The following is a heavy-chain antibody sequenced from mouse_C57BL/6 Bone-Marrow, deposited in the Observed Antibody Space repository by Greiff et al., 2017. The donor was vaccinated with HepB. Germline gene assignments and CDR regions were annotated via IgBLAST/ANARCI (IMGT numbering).Heavy chain of an antibody. Sequence: EVKLVESGGGLVQPKGSLKLSCAASGFSFNTYAMNWVRQAPGKGLEWVARIRSKSNNYATYYADSVKDRFTISRDDSESMLYLQMNNLKTEDTAVYYCVLPYYYGSSRWYFDVWGTGTTVTVSS. CDR3: VLPYYYGSSRWYFDV. CDR2: IRSKSNNYAT. D-gene: IGHD1-1*01. V-gene: IGHV10-1*01. J-gene: IGHJ1*03. CDR1: GFSFNTYA.